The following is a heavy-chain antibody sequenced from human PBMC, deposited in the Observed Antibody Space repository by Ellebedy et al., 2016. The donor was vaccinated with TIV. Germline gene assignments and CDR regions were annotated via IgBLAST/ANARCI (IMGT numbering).Heavy chain of an antibody. Sequence: MPGGSLRLSCTVSGGSISSYYWSWIRQPPGKGLEWIGYVYYSGSTTYNASLKSRVTISVDTSKNQFSLKLSSVTAADTAVYYCASLFGELFKPPYYYGMDVWGQGTTVTVSS. D-gene: IGHD3-10*02. J-gene: IGHJ6*02. V-gene: IGHV4-59*01. CDR1: GGSISSYY. CDR3: ASLFGELFKPPYYYGMDV. CDR2: VYYSGST.